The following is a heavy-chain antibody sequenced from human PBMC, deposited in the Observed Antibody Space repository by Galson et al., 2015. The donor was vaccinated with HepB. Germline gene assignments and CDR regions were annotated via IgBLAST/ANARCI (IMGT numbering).Heavy chain of an antibody. CDR1: GDSVSSNSAA. CDR3: ARAVCSGGSCYSFDY. J-gene: IGHJ4*02. V-gene: IGHV6-1*01. D-gene: IGHD2-15*01. Sequence: CAISGDSVSSNSAAWNWIRQSPSRGLEWLGRTYYRSKWYNDYAVSVKSRITINPGTSKNQFSLQLNSVTPEDTAVYYCARAVCSGGSCYSFDYWGQGTLVTVSS. CDR2: TYYRSKWYN.